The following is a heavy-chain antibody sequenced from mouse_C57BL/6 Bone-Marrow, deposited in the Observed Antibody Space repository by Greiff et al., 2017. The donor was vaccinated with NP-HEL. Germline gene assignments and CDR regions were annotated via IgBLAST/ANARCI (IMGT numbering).Heavy chain of an antibody. V-gene: IGHV3-3*01. CDR2: TFYSGIT. D-gene: IGHD1-1*01. CDR3: ARDLIYYYGSSYLYWYFDV. J-gene: IGHJ1*03. Sequence: VQLQQSGPSLVRPSQTLSLTCTVTGFSINSDCYWIWIRQFPGNKLEYIGYTFYSGITYYNPSLESRTYITRDTSKNQFSLKLSSVTTEDTATYYCARDLIYYYGSSYLYWYFDVWGTGTTVTVSS. CDR1: GFSINSDCY.